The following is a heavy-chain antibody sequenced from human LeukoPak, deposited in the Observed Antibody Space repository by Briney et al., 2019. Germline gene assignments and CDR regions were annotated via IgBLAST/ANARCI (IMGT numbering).Heavy chain of an antibody. V-gene: IGHV3-21*04. CDR1: GFTFSSYS. D-gene: IGHD4-17*01. CDR2: ISSSSSYI. Sequence: PGGSLRLSCAASGFTFSSYSMNWVRQAPGKGLEWVSSISSSSSYIYYADSVKGRFTISRDNAKNSLYLQMNSLRAEDTAVYYCAKDPTTVTKDNWFDPWGRGTLVTVSS. CDR3: AKDPTTVTKDNWFDP. J-gene: IGHJ5*02.